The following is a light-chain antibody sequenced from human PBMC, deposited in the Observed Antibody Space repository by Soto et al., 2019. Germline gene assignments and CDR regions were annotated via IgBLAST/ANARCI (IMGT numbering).Light chain of an antibody. J-gene: IGKJ2*01. V-gene: IGKV4-1*01. CDR2: WAS. CDR3: QQYESTPPT. Sequence: DIVMTQSPDSLAVSLDVRATINCKSSQSVLYSSNNKNYLAWYQQRPGQPPKLLIYWASTRESGVPDRFSGSGSGTDFTLTITSLQAEDVAVYYCQQYESTPPTFGQGTKLEIK. CDR1: QSVLYSSNNKNY.